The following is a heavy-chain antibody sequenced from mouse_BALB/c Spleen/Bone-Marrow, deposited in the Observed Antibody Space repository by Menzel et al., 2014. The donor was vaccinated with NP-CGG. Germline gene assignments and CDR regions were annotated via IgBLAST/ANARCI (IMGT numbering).Heavy chain of an antibody. CDR3: ARSPGIAYYFDY. V-gene: IGHV2-6-4*01. CDR1: GFSLSSYS. Sequence: QVQLKESGPGLVAPSQSLSITCTVSGFSLSSYSVHWVRQPPGKGLEWLGMIWGGGNADYNSALKSRMSISKDNSKSQVFLKMNSLQTDDTAMYCGARSPGIAYYFDYWGQGTTLTVSS. CDR2: IWGGGNA. J-gene: IGHJ2*01.